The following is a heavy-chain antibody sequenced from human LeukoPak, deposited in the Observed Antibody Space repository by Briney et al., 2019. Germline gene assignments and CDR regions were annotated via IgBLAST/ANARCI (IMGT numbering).Heavy chain of an antibody. J-gene: IGHJ4*02. CDR1: GGSISSGSYS. V-gene: IGHV4-30-2*01. CDR3: ARRRSGSYYLDY. D-gene: IGHD3-10*01. Sequence: SQTLSLTCAVSGGSISSGSYSWSWIRQPPGKGLEWIGYIYPRGSTYYNPSLKSRVILSLDKSKNQFSLKLSSVTAADTAVYYCARRRSGSYYLDYWGQGTLVTVSS. CDR2: IYPRGST.